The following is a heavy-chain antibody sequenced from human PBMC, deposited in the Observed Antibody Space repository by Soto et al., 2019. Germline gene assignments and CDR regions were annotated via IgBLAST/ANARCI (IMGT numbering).Heavy chain of an antibody. J-gene: IGHJ5*02. V-gene: IGHV3-53*01. CDR1: GFTVSSNY. Sequence: GSLRLSCAASGFTVSSNYMSWVRQAPGKGLEWVSVIYSGGSTYYADSVKGRFTISRDNSKNTLYLQMNSLRAEDTAVYYCARTATLRSSWYISEWFDPWGQGTLVTVSS. CDR3: ARTATLRSSWYISEWFDP. CDR2: IYSGGST. D-gene: IGHD6-13*01.